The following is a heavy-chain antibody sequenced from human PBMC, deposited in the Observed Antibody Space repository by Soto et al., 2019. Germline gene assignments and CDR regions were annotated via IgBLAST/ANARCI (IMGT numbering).Heavy chain of an antibody. J-gene: IGHJ5*02. CDR3: AREGEDYDCWRGYYWFDP. V-gene: IGHV1-18*01. CDR2: ISGYNGNT. D-gene: IGHD3-3*01. Sequence: QVQLVQSGAEVKKPGASVKVSCKASGYTFTSYGISWVRQAPGQGREWMGWISGYNGNTNYAQKHQGRVTMTTDTSTSTAYMELRSLRSDDTGVYYSAREGEDYDCWRGYYWFDPWGQGTLVTVSS. CDR1: GYTFTSYG.